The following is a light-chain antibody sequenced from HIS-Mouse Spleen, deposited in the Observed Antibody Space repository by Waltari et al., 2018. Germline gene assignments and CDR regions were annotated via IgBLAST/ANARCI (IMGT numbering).Light chain of an antibody. J-gene: IGLJ2*01. V-gene: IGLV2-14*03. CDR2: DVS. CDR1: SSDVGGYNY. Sequence: QSALTQPASVSGSPGQSITISCTGTSSDVGGYNYVSWYQQPPGKAPKLRIYDVSNRPSWVSNRFSGAKSGNTASLTISGLQAEDEADYYCSSYTSSSFNVVFGGGTKLTVL. CDR3: SSYTSSSFNVV.